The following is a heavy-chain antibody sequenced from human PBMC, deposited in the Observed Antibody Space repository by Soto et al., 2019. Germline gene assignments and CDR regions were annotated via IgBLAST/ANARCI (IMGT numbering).Heavy chain of an antibody. D-gene: IGHD3-22*01. V-gene: IGHV3-48*03. J-gene: IGHJ6*02. CDR1: GFTFSNYE. Sequence: EVQLVESGGGLVQPGGSLRLSCAASGFTFSNYEMHWVRQAPGKGREWVSYITSSGSTLYYADSVKGRFTVSRDNAKNSVFLQMNSLRAEDTAVYYCARRRRDYYQGMDVWGQGTTVTVSS. CDR3: ARRRRDYYQGMDV. CDR2: ITSSGSTL.